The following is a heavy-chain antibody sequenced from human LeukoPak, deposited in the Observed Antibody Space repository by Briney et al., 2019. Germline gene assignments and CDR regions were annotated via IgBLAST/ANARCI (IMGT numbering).Heavy chain of an antibody. Sequence: ASVKVSCKASGYTFSSFAISWVRQAPGQGLEWMGWISTYNGNTNYAQKLQGRGTMTTDTSTITAYMELRSLRSDDTAVYYCARSGESSGSAAFDIWGQGTMVTVSS. V-gene: IGHV1-18*01. J-gene: IGHJ3*02. D-gene: IGHD3-22*01. CDR1: GYTFSSFA. CDR3: ARSGESSGSAAFDI. CDR2: ISTYNGNT.